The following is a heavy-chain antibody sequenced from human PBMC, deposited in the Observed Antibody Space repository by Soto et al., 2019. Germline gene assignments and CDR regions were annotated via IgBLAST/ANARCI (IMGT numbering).Heavy chain of an antibody. CDR2: IRLTVGT. D-gene: IGHD3-16*01. CDR3: ARGFDYRWVY. J-gene: IGHJ4*02. CDR1: DDSISTDYW. Sequence: QVQLQESGPGLVKPSGTLSLTCAVSDDSISTDYWWSWVRQPPGKGLEWIGEIRLTVGTNYIQSLKSRIPMSLDKSNNQLSLKLSSVTAADTAVYYCARGFDYRWVYWGQGTLVTVSS. V-gene: IGHV4-4*02.